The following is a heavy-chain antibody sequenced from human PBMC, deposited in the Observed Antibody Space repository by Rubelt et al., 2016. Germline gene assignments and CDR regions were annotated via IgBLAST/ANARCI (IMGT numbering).Heavy chain of an antibody. J-gene: IGHJ6*02. CDR3: ARGRELYYYGMDV. CDR1: GFTFSSYG. Sequence: GGSLRLSCAASGFTFSSYGMSWVRQAPGKGLEWVSAISGSGGSTYYADSVKGRFTISRDNSKNTLYLQMNSLRAEDTAVYYCARGRELYYYGMDVWGQGTTVTVSS. D-gene: IGHD1-7*01. CDR2: ISGSGGST. V-gene: IGHV3-23*01.